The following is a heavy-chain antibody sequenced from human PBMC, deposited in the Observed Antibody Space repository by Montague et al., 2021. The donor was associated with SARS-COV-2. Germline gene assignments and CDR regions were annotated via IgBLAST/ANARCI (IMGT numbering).Heavy chain of an antibody. Sequence: SRRLSWAASGFTFSNYEMSWVRQAPGKGLEWLSYIRSSGSTIYYADSVKGRLTISRDNAKNSLYLQMNSLRAEDTAVYYCARDTPYYYGSGSYYEPRRVFDYWGQGTLVTVSS. CDR2: IRSSGSTI. V-gene: IGHV3-48*03. D-gene: IGHD3-10*01. CDR3: ARDTPYYYGSGSYYEPRRVFDY. CDR1: GFTFSNYE. J-gene: IGHJ4*02.